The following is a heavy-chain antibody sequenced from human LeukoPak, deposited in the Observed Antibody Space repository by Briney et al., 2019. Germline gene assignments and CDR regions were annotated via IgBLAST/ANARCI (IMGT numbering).Heavy chain of an antibody. CDR1: GGSISSGGYY. Sequence: SETLSLTCTVSGGSISSGGYYWSWIRQHPGKGLEWIGYIYYSGSTYYNPSLKSRVTISVDTSKNQFSLKLSSVTAADTAVYYCARDPRQYRDAFDIWGQGTMVTVSS. J-gene: IGHJ3*02. D-gene: IGHD1-1*01. CDR3: ARDPRQYRDAFDI. V-gene: IGHV4-31*03. CDR2: IYYSGST.